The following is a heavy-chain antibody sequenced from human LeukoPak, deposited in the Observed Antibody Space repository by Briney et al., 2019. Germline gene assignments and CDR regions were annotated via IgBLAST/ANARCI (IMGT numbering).Heavy chain of an antibody. V-gene: IGHV3-30*04. CDR1: GFTFSSYV. CDR3: AKDVGKWESLHFFDY. D-gene: IGHD1-26*01. J-gene: IGHJ4*02. CDR2: ISYDGSNK. Sequence: PGGSLRLSCAVSGFTFSSYVIHWVRQAPGKGLEWVAVISYDGSNKYYAESVKGRFTISRDNSKNTLYLQMNSLRGDDTAVYYCAKDVGKWESLHFFDYWGQGTLVTVSS.